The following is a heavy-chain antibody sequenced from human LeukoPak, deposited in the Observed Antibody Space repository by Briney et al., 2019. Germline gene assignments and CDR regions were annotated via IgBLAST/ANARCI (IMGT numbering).Heavy chain of an antibody. D-gene: IGHD1-1*01. V-gene: IGHV3-21*04. Sequence: NPGGSLRLSCAASGFTFSTYSMNWVRQAPGKGLEWVSSISSRSSYINYVDSVKGRFTISRDNAKNSLYLQMNSLRVEDTAIYYCARDQLPIAEARQYNWFDPWAREPWSPSPQ. CDR2: ISSRSSYI. J-gene: IGHJ5*02. CDR3: ARDQLPIAEARQYNWFDP. CDR1: GFTFSTYS.